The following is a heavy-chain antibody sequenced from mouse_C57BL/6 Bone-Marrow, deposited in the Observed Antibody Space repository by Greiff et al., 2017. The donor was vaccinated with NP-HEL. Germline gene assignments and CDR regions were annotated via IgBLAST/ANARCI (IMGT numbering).Heavy chain of an antibody. CDR3: ARDDYYGSRRYFDV. Sequence: EVQGVESGGGLVKPGGSLKLSCAASGFTFSSYAMSWVRQTPEKRLEWVATISDGGSYTYYPDNVKGRFTISRDNAKNNLYLQMSHLKSEDTAMYYCARDDYYGSRRYFDVWGTGTTVTVSS. CDR1: GFTFSSYA. D-gene: IGHD1-1*01. J-gene: IGHJ1*03. CDR2: ISDGGSYT. V-gene: IGHV5-4*01.